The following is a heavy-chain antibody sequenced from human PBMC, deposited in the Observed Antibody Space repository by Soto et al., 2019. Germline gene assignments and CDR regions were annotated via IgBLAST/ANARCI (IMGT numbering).Heavy chain of an antibody. CDR1: GGSFSSSTYY. CDR2: MYSGGNT. J-gene: IGHJ4*02. D-gene: IGHD3-22*01. V-gene: IGHV4-39*01. Sequence: QLQLQESGPGLVKPSETLSLTCTVSGGSFSSSTYYCGWIRQPPGTGLEWIGSMYSGGNTYYNPSLKSRVPVSVTTSKTHSSLKLTSVTAADAAMYYCAKQPYDSTGYYYGDWGQGTLVTVSS. CDR3: AKQPYDSTGYYYGD.